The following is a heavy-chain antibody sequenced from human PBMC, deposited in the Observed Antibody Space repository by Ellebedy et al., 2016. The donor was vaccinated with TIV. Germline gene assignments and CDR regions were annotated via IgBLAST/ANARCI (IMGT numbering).Heavy chain of an antibody. CDR2: IRSKAYGGTT. J-gene: IGHJ4*02. Sequence: GESLKISCAASGFTFSSYGMSWFRQAPGKGLEWVGFIRSKAYGGTTEYAASVKGRFTISRDDSKSIAYLQMNSLKTEDTAVYYCTRGNAPHYWGQGTLVTVSS. D-gene: IGHD1-1*01. V-gene: IGHV3-49*03. CDR1: GFTFSSYG. CDR3: TRGNAPHY.